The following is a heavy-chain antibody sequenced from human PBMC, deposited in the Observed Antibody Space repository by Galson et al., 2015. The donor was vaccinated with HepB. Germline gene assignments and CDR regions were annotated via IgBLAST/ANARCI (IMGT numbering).Heavy chain of an antibody. CDR2: ISHDGGNK. Sequence: SLRLSCAASGFTFSSYPMHWVRQAPGKGLEWVALISHDGGNKYYADPVKGRFTISRDNSKNTVYLQMNSLRAEDTAVYYCARKGRIPDFRGQGTLVTVSS. CDR3: ARKGRIPDF. J-gene: IGHJ4*02. D-gene: IGHD2-15*01. CDR1: GFTFSSYP. V-gene: IGHV3-30-3*01.